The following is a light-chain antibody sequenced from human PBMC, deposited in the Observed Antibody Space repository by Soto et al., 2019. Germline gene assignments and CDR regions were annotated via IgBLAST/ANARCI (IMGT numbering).Light chain of an antibody. CDR2: EVS. Sequence: QSALTQPPSASGSPGQSVTISCTGTSSDVGGYNYVSWYQQHPGKAPKLMIYEVSKRPSGVPDRFSGSKSGNTASPTVSGLQAEDEADYYCSSYAGRNNLVFGGGTKLTVL. J-gene: IGLJ2*01. CDR1: SSDVGGYNY. V-gene: IGLV2-8*01. CDR3: SSYAGRNNLV.